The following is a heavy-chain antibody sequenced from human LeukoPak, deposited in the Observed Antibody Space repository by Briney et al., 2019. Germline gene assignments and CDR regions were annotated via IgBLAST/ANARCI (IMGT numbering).Heavy chain of an antibody. CDR1: GFTLSSHA. CDR3: AKEDRPAWDPPGSDAFDV. Sequence: GGSLRLSCAASGFTLSSHAMSWVRQAPGKGLEWVSVICASAGSTYYADSVKGRFTISKDNSKNPVSLQMSSLRGEDTALYFCAKEDRPAWDPPGSDAFDVWGRGTRVSVSS. J-gene: IGHJ3*01. V-gene: IGHV3-23*01. D-gene: IGHD3-10*01. CDR2: ICASAGST.